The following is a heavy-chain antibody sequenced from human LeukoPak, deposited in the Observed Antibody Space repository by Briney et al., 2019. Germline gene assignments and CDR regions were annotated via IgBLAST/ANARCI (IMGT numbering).Heavy chain of an antibody. D-gene: IGHD5-18*01. CDR1: GFTSRSYS. CDR2: ISSSGSSI. CDR3: AAVAMEDWYFDL. V-gene: IGHV3-48*02. Sequence: GGSLRLSCVASGFTSRSYSMNWVRQAPGKGREWVSYISSSGSSIYYADAVKGRFTISRDNAKNSLYLQMSSLRDEDTAVYYCAAVAMEDWYFDLWGRGTLVTVSS. J-gene: IGHJ2*01.